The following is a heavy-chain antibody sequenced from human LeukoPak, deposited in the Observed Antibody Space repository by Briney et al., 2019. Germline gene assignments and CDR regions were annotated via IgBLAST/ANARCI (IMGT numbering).Heavy chain of an antibody. J-gene: IGHJ6*03. V-gene: IGHV4-34*01. D-gene: IGHD6-13*01. Sequence: SETLSLTCAVYGGSFSGYYWSWIRQPPGKGLEWIGEINHSGSTNYNPSLKSRVTISVDTSKDQFSLKLSSVTAADTAVYYCARDRAAADYYYYMDVWGKGTTVTISS. CDR3: ARDRAAADYYYYMDV. CDR1: GGSFSGYY. CDR2: INHSGST.